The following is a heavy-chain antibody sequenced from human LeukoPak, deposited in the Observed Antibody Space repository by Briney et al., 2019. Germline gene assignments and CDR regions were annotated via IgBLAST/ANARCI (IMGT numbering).Heavy chain of an antibody. CDR3: ASSLYSGCDIRFDP. Sequence: SQTLSLTFAISGDSVSSNSAAWNWIRQSPSRGLEWLGRTYYRSKWYNDYAISVKSRITIKPDTSNNQFSLQLSSVTPEDTAGYYCASSLYSGCDIRFDPWGQGTLVTVSS. CDR2: TYYRSKWYN. V-gene: IGHV6-1*01. J-gene: IGHJ5*02. CDR1: GDSVSSNSAA. D-gene: IGHD5-12*01.